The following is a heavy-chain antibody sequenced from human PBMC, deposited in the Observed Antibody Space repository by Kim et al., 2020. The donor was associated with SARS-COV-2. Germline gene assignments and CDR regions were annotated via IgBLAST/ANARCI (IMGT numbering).Heavy chain of an antibody. CDR2: INWNSANI. V-gene: IGHV3-9*01. J-gene: IGHJ4*02. Sequence: INWNSANIAYADSVKGRFTISRDNAKNSLYLQMKSLRVEDTAFYYCTNIVSWGLGTLVTVSS. D-gene: IGHD1-26*01. CDR3: TNIVS.